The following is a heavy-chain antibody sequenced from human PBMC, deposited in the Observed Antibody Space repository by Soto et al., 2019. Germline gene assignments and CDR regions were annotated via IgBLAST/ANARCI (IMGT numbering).Heavy chain of an antibody. Sequence: PWWSLRLSCSASIFTFSTYEMNWFRQAPGKGLEWVSYISTSGSTVYYADSVKGRFTISRDNTRNSLYLQMNSLRDEDTALYYCVRYCSTTLCNGVATRAFDYWGQGTLVTVSS. CDR1: IFTFSTYE. CDR3: VRYCSTTLCNGVATRAFDY. D-gene: IGHD2-2*01. CDR2: ISTSGSTV. J-gene: IGHJ4*02. V-gene: IGHV3-48*03.